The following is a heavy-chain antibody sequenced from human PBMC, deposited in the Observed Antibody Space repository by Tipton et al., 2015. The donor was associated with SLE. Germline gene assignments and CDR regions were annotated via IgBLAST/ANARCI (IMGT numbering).Heavy chain of an antibody. CDR2: IYTSGST. J-gene: IGHJ6*03. D-gene: IGHD2-15*01. CDR3: TTGSAATHPVYYYYYYMDV. CDR1: GGSISSGSYY. V-gene: IGHV4-61*02. Sequence: TLSLTCTVSGGSISSGSYYWSWIRQPAGKGLEWIGRIYTSGSTNYNPSLKSRVTISVDTSKNQFSLKLSSVTAADTAVYYCTTGSAATHPVYYYYYYMDVWGKGTTVTVSS.